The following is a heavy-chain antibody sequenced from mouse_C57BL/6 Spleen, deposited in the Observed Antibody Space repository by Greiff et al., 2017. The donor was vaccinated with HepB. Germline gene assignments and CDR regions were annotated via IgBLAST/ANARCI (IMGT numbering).Heavy chain of an antibody. CDR2: IRLKSANYAT. Sequence: EVKLVESGGGLVQPGGSMKLSCVASGFTFSNYWMNWVRQSPEKGLEWVAHIRLKSANYATHYAESVKERFTISRDDSTSSVDLQMNNLRAEATGIYYCPGELRGFAYWGQGTLVTVSA. V-gene: IGHV6-3*01. CDR1: GFTFSNYW. D-gene: IGHD1-1*01. CDR3: PGELRGFAY. J-gene: IGHJ3*01.